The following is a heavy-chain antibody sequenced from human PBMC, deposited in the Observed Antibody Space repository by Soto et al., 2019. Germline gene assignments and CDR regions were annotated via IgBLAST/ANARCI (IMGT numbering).Heavy chain of an antibody. CDR1: RFTFSYYA. CDR2: ILSDGSKQ. V-gene: IGHV3-30-3*01. Sequence: PGGSLRLSCAASRFTFSYYAMHWIRQAPGKGLEWMAVILSDGSKQYYAESVKGRFTISRDNSKSTLYLQMNSLRAEDTAVYYCARDGQWLPRDGLRSSYYFDYWGQGTLVTVSS. J-gene: IGHJ4*02. D-gene: IGHD6-19*01. CDR3: ARDGQWLPRDGLRSSYYFDY.